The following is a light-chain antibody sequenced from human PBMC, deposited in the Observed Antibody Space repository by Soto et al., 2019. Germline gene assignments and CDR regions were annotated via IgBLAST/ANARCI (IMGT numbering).Light chain of an antibody. CDR1: SSDVVGYKY. CDR2: EVN. J-gene: IGLJ1*01. V-gene: IGLV2-8*01. Sequence: QSALTQPPSASVSPGQSVTISCTGTSSDVVGYKYVSWYQQHPGKAPKLMIFEVNKRPSGVPDRFSGSKSGNTASLTVSGLQAEDEADYYCSAYAGINNLGVFGTGTKLTVL. CDR3: SAYAGINNLGV.